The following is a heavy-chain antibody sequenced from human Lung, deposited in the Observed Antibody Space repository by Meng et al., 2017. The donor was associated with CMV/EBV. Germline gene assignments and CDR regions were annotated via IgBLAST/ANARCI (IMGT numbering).Heavy chain of an antibody. V-gene: IGHV1-2*02. J-gene: IGHJ4*02. CDR3: ARGIPDY. CDR1: GYTFSGFF. CDR2: INTHTGHT. Sequence: ASXKVSCKASGYTFSGFFMHWLRQAPGRGLEWMGWINTHTGHTEYAQRFQGRLTMTRDTSISTAYMELSRLTSDDTATFYCARGIPDYWGQGNLV. D-gene: IGHD2-2*02.